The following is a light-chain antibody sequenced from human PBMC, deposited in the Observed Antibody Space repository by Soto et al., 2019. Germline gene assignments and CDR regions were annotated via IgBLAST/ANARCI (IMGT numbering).Light chain of an antibody. CDR3: QQYGSSPLYT. J-gene: IGKJ2*01. V-gene: IGKV3-20*01. CDR2: GAS. CDR1: QSVSSSY. Sequence: EIVLTQSPGTLSLSPGERATLSCRASQSVSSSYLVWYQQKPGQAPRLLIYGASSRATGIPDRFSGSGSGPDFTLTISRLEPEDFAVYYCQQYGSSPLYTFGQGNKLEIK.